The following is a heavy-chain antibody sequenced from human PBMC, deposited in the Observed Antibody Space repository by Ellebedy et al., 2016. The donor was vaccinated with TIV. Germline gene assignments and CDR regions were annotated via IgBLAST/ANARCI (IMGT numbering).Heavy chain of an antibody. J-gene: IGHJ4*02. Sequence: GESLKISXAASGFTFSSYGMHWVRQAPGKGLEWVAVISYDGSNKYYADSVKGRFTISRDNSKNTLYLQMNSLRAEDTAVYYCARDPIKAGYSSGWYGVWGQGTLVTVSS. V-gene: IGHV3-30*19. CDR3: ARDPIKAGYSSGWYGV. CDR2: ISYDGSNK. D-gene: IGHD6-19*01. CDR1: GFTFSSYG.